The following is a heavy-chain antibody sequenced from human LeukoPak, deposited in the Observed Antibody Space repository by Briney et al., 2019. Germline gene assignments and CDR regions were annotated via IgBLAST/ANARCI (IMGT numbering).Heavy chain of an antibody. D-gene: IGHD4-11*01. J-gene: IGHJ5*02. CDR2: IIPIFGTA. CDR1: GGTFSSYA. CDR3: ARDKLETVSFRWFDP. Sequence: ASVKVSCKASGGTFSSYAISWVRQAPGQGPEWMGGIIPIFGTANYAQKFQGRVTITADESTSTAYMELSSLRSEDTAVYYCARDKLETVSFRWFDPWGQGTLVTVSS. V-gene: IGHV1-69*01.